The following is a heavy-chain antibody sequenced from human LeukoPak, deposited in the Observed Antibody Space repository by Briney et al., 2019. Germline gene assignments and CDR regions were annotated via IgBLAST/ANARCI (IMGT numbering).Heavy chain of an antibody. J-gene: IGHJ4*02. CDR2: IKSKTDGGTT. CDR3: TTLVECYYDSSGYPSDY. Sequence: GGSLRLSCAASGFTFSNAWMSWVRQAPGKGLEWVGRIKSKTDGGTTDYAAPVKGRFTISRDDSKNTLYLQMNSLKTEDTAVYYCTTLVECYYDSSGYPSDYWGQGTLVTVSS. V-gene: IGHV3-15*01. CDR1: GFTFSNAW. D-gene: IGHD3-22*01.